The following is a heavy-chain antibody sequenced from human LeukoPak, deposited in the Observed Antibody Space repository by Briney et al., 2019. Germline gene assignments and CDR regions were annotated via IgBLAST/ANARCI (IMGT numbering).Heavy chain of an antibody. D-gene: IGHD3-22*01. CDR3: AIDCQQYYYDSTPA. Sequence: GGSLRLSCAASGFSLISYNMNWIRQAPGKGLEWVSYISSSSSTIYYADSVKGRFTISRDNAKNSLYLQMNSLRDEDTAVYYWAIDCQQYYYDSTPAWGQGSLVTVSS. CDR1: GFSLISYN. CDR2: ISSSSSTI. J-gene: IGHJ5*02. V-gene: IGHV3-48*02.